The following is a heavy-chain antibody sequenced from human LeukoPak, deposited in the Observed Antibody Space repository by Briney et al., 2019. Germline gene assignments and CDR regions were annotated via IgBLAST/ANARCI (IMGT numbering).Heavy chain of an antibody. CDR3: ARLHYGGNYGYYYYYMDV. J-gene: IGHJ6*03. CDR1: GGSISSSSYY. D-gene: IGHD4-23*01. CDR2: IYYSGST. Sequence: SETLSLTCTVSGGSISSSSYYWGWIRQPPGKGLEWIGSIYYSGSTYYNPSLKSRVTISVDTSKNQFSLKLSSVTAADTAVYYCARLHYGGNYGYYYYYMDVWGEGTTVTVSS. V-gene: IGHV4-39*01.